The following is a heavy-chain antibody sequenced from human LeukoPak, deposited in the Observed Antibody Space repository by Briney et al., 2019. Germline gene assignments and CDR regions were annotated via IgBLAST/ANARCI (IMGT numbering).Heavy chain of an antibody. V-gene: IGHV3-11*05. J-gene: IGHJ4*02. D-gene: IGHD5-24*01. CDR3: ARVGVEMATITAYYFDY. Sequence: GGSLRLSCAASGFTFSDYYMSWIRQAPGKGLEWVSYISSSSSYTNYADSVKGRFTISRDNAKNSLYLQMNSPRAEDTAVYYCARVGVEMATITAYYFDYWGQGTLVTVSS. CDR2: ISSSSSYT. CDR1: GFTFSDYY.